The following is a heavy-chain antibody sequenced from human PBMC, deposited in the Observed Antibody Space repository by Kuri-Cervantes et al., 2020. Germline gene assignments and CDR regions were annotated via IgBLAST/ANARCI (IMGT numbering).Heavy chain of an antibody. CDR2: IYHSGNT. CDR1: GGSITINDYY. Sequence: ESLKISCTVSGGSITINDYYWSWIRQPPGKGLEWIGTIYHSGNTCYNPSLKSRVTLSVDTSKNQFSLNLSSVTAADTAVYYCARTKHDYGEAFDIWGQGTMVTVSS. D-gene: IGHD4-17*01. CDR3: ARTKHDYGEAFDI. J-gene: IGHJ3*02. V-gene: IGHV4-39*01.